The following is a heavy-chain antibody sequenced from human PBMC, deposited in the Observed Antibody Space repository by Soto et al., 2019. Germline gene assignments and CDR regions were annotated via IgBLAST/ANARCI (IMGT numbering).Heavy chain of an antibody. CDR3: ATLLLVRGGYFSMDV. D-gene: IGHD2-15*01. CDR2: INPNSGGT. J-gene: IGHJ6*02. CDR1: GYTFTGYY. Sequence: QVQLVQSGAEVKKPGASVKVSCKASGYTFTGYYMLWVRQAPGQGLEWMGWINPNSGGTNYAQKFQGRVTMTRDTSISTAYMELSRLKSDDTAVYYCATLLLVRGGYFSMDVWGQGTTVTVSS. V-gene: IGHV1-2*02.